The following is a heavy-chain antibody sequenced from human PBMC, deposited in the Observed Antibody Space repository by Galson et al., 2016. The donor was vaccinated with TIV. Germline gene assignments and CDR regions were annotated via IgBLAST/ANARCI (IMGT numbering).Heavy chain of an antibody. CDR3: AREFYDVLTGPIKFYYGMDI. J-gene: IGHJ6*01. Sequence: ETLSLTCAVSGGSLSGYFWTWIRQAPGKGLEWIGEISHSGYARHNPSLESRVTLSIDTSKSQFSLQLSSVTAADTAVYYCAREFYDVLTGPIKFYYGMDIWVQGTTVTVS. V-gene: IGHV4-34*01. D-gene: IGHD3-9*01. CDR1: GGSLSGYF. CDR2: ISHSGYA.